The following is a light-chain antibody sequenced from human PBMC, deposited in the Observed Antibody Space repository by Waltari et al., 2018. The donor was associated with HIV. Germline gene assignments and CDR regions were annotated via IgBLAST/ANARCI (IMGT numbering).Light chain of an antibody. CDR3: QQRTDSIT. V-gene: IGKV3-11*01. CDR1: QTVNNY. J-gene: IGKJ4*01. Sequence: EIVLTQSPATLSLSPGERATLFCRASQTVNNYLAWYQQKPGQAPSLVIYDASTRATGVPARFSGSGSGTDFTLTISSLEPDDVAVYYCQQRTDSITFGGGTKVEIK. CDR2: DAS.